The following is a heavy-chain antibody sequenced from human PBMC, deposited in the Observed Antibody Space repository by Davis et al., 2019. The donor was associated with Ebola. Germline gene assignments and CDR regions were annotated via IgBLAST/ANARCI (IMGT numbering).Heavy chain of an antibody. CDR3: ARRSRNMDV. CDR1: GFTFRSYW. J-gene: IGHJ6*02. Sequence: GESLKISCAASGFTFRSYWMSWVRQAPGKGLEWVAKIKEDGSEKLEVDPVKGRFTISRDNAKDSLYLQMNSLRAEDTAVYYCARRSRNMDVWGQGTTVTVSS. V-gene: IGHV3-7*03. CDR2: IKEDGSEK.